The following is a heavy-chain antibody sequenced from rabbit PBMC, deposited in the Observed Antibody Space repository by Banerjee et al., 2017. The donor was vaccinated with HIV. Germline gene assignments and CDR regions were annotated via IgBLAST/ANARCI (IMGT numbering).Heavy chain of an antibody. CDR1: GFSFSNKYV. J-gene: IGHJ4*01. CDR3: ARSPNDGCGHCSFNL. D-gene: IGHD1-1*01. CDR2: INTSSGNT. Sequence: QEQLEESGGDLVKPEGSLTLTCTASGFSFSNKYVMCWVRQAPGKGLEWIACINTSSGNTVYASWAKGRFTISKTSSTTVTLQMTSLTAADTATYFCARSPNDGCGHCSFNLWGPGTLVTVS. V-gene: IGHV1S45*01.